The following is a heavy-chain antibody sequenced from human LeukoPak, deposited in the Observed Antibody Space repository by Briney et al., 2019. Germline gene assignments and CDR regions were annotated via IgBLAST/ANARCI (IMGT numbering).Heavy chain of an antibody. CDR3: AKCGTGGNFDY. J-gene: IGHJ4*02. CDR1: GFTFTSYW. Sequence: GGSLRLSCVASGFTFTSYWMSWVRQPPGKGLEWVAHLNQDGSERYYVDSVKGRFTISRENVKNSLYLQMNSLRAEDTAVYYCAKCGTGGNFDYWGQGMLVTVSS. V-gene: IGHV3-7*02. CDR2: LNQDGSER. D-gene: IGHD3-10*01.